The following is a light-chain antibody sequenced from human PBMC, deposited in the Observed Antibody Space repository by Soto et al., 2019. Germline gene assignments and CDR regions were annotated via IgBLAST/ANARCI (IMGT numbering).Light chain of an antibody. V-gene: IGLV2-23*02. CDR3: CSYAGSSTFAV. J-gene: IGLJ2*01. Sequence: QSVLTQPASVSGSPGQSITISCTGTSSDVGSYNLVSWYQQHPGRAPKLMIYEASKRPSGVSNRFSGYKYGNTASLTISGLRAEDEADYYCCSYAGSSTFAVFGGGTKVTVL. CDR2: EAS. CDR1: SSDVGSYNL.